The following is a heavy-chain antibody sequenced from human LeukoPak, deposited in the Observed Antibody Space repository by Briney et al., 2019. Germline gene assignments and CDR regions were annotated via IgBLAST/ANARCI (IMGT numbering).Heavy chain of an antibody. J-gene: IGHJ5*02. D-gene: IGHD3-10*01. CDR1: GGSFSGYY. V-gene: IGHV4-34*01. CDR3: AREESTMVRGVMIPRGEWFDP. CDR2: INHSGST. Sequence: SETLSLTCAVYGGSFSGYYWSWIRQPPGKGLEWIGEINHSGSTNYNPSLKSRVTISVDTSKNQFSLKLSSVTAADTAVYYCAREESTMVRGVMIPRGEWFDPWGQGTLVTVSS.